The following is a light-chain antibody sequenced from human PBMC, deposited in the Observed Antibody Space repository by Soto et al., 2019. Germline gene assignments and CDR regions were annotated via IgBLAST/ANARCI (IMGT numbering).Light chain of an antibody. V-gene: IGKV1D-13*01. Sequence: AIQLTQSPSSLSASVGDRVTITCRASQGIGSALAWYQQKPGKAPKLLIYDASSLESGVPSRFSGSGSGTDFSLTVDSLQPEDTAAYYCQQYDHPPYTFGQGTKVDIK. CDR1: QGIGSA. CDR3: QQYDHPPYT. J-gene: IGKJ2*01. CDR2: DAS.